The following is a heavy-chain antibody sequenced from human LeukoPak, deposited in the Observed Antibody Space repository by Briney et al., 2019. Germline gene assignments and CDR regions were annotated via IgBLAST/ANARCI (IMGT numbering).Heavy chain of an antibody. J-gene: IGHJ4*02. V-gene: IGHV3-23*01. CDR2: ICKSGGST. CDR1: GFTFSSYA. Sequence: GGSLRLSCAASGFTFSSYAMSWVRQAPGRGLEWVSAICKSGGSTYYADSVRGRFTISRDNSKNTLYLQMHSLRAEDTAVYYCARDNYYYDSSGYYHFDYWGQGTLVTVSS. D-gene: IGHD3-22*01. CDR3: ARDNYYYDSSGYYHFDY.